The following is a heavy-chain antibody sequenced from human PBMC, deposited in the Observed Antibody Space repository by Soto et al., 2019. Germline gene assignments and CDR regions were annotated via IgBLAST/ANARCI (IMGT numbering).Heavy chain of an antibody. V-gene: IGHV1-69*12. CDR3: VAHYGSGSYDTGFDY. CDR2: IIPIFGTA. Sequence: QVQLVQSGAEVKKPGSSVKVSCKASGGTFSSYAISWVRQAPGQGLEWMGGIIPIFGTANYAQKFQGRVTITADESTSTADLELRRLRSEDTAVYYCVAHYGSGSYDTGFDYWGQGTLVTVSS. CDR1: GGTFSSYA. D-gene: IGHD3-10*01. J-gene: IGHJ4*02.